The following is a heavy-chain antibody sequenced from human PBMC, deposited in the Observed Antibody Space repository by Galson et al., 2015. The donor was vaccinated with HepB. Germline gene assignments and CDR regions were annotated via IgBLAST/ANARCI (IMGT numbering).Heavy chain of an antibody. Sequence: SLRLSCAASGFTFSSYSMNWVRQAPGKGLEWVSSISSSSSYIYYADSVKGRFTISRDNAKNSLYLQMNSLRAEDTAVYYCARDSGSYYEVEYYYYYYMDVWGKGTTVTVSS. CDR1: GFTFSSYS. CDR3: ARDSGSYYEVEYYYYYYMDV. CDR2: ISSSSSYI. D-gene: IGHD1-26*01. V-gene: IGHV3-21*01. J-gene: IGHJ6*03.